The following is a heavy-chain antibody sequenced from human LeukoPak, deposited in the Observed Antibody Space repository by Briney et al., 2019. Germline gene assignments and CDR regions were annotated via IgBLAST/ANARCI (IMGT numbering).Heavy chain of an antibody. CDR2: ISSSGSTI. J-gene: IGHJ4*02. CDR1: GCTFSDYY. V-gene: IGHV3-11*01. Sequence: KPGGSLRLSYAASGCTFSDYYMSWIRQAPGGGLECVSYISSSGSTIYYADSVKGRFTISRDNAKNSLYLQMNSLRAEHTAVYCFARSRTPFDYWGQGTLVTVSS. CDR3: ARSRTPFDY.